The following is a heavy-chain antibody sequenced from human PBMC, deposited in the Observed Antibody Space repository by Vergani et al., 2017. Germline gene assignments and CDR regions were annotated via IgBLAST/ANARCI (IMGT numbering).Heavy chain of an antibody. D-gene: IGHD6-25*01. CDR2: IDPSDAYT. Sequence: EVQLVQSGAEVKKPGESLRISCKGSGYSFTSYWISWVRQMPGKGLEWMGRIDPSDAYTNYSPSFQGHVTISADKSISTAYLQWSSLKASDTAMYYCARLDRSGNEAGPAYTWGQGTLVTVSS. V-gene: IGHV5-10-1*03. CDR3: ARLDRSGNEAGPAYT. CDR1: GYSFTSYW. J-gene: IGHJ5*02.